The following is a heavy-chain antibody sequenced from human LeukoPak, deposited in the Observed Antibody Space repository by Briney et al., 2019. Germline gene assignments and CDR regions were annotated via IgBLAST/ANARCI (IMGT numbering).Heavy chain of an antibody. Sequence: PSQTLSLTCTVSGGSISSGDYYWSWIRQPPGEGLEWIGYIYYSGSTYYNPSLKSRVTISVDTSKNQFSLKLSSVTAADTAVYYCARVYYDFWSGYSARYFDLWGRGTLVTVSS. CDR2: IYYSGST. CDR3: ARVYYDFWSGYSARYFDL. CDR1: GGSISSGDYY. J-gene: IGHJ2*01. V-gene: IGHV4-30-4*01. D-gene: IGHD3-3*01.